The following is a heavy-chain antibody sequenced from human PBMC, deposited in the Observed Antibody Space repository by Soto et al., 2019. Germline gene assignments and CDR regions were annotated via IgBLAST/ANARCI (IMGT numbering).Heavy chain of an antibody. V-gene: IGHV1-46*01. CDR2: INPSGDST. CDR3: ARARGYSAYARGTGERGFWFDP. D-gene: IGHD5-12*01. CDR1: GYTFTSYY. Sequence: ASVKVSCKASGYTFTSYYMHWVRQATGQGPEWLGIINPSGDSTSYAQKFQGRVTMTRDTSTSTVSMELSSLRSADTAVYYCARARGYSAYARGTGERGFWFDPLGQGTLVTVSS. J-gene: IGHJ5*02.